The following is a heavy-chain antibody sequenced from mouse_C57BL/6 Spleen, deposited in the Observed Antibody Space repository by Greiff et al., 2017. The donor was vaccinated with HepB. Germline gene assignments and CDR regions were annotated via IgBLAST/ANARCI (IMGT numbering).Heavy chain of an antibody. CDR3: ARDDDGYPAWFAY. Sequence: QVHVKQSGAELAKPGASVKLSCKASGYTFTSYWMHWVKQRPGQGLDWIGYINPRSGYTKYNQKFKDKATLTADKSSSTAYMQLSSLTYEDSAVYYCARDDDGYPAWFAYWGQGTLVTVSA. D-gene: IGHD2-3*01. CDR2: INPRSGYT. J-gene: IGHJ3*01. V-gene: IGHV1-7*01. CDR1: GYTFTSYW.